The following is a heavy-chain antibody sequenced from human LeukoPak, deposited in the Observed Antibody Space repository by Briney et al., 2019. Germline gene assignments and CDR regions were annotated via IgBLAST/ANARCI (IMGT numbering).Heavy chain of an antibody. J-gene: IGHJ6*03. CDR3: ARDVTIFGVATSDYYMDV. Sequence: GGSLSLSCEASGFSFSTYNMNWVRQAPGKGLEWVSSISSSSSYIYYADSLKGRFTISRDNAKNSLYLQMNSLRAEDTAVYYCARDVTIFGVATSDYYMDVWGKGTTVTVSS. CDR2: ISSSSSYI. CDR1: GFSFSTYN. D-gene: IGHD3-3*01. V-gene: IGHV3-21*01.